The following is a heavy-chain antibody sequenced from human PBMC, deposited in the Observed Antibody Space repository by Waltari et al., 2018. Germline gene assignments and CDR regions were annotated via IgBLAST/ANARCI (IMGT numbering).Heavy chain of an antibody. Sequence: QVQLVQSGAEVKKPGSSVKVSCKASGGTFSSYAISWVRQAPGQGLEWMGGIIPILGRANDAQKFQGRVTITADKSTSTAYMELSSLRSEDTAVYYCASPYNWKVKDAFDIWGQGTMVTVSS. V-gene: IGHV1-69*10. CDR2: IIPILGRA. CDR1: GGTFSSYA. J-gene: IGHJ3*02. CDR3: ASPYNWKVKDAFDI. D-gene: IGHD1-20*01.